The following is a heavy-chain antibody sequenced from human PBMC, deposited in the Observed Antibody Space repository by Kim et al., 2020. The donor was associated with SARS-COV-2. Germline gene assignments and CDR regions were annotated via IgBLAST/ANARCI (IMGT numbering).Heavy chain of an antibody. V-gene: IGHV4-34*01. CDR3: ARGHSDYYFDY. Sequence: SETLSLTCAVYGGSFSGYYWSWIRQPPGKGLEWIGEINHSGSTNYNPSLKSRVTISVDTSKNQFSLKLSSVTAADTAVYYCARGHSDYYFDYWGQGTLVTVSS. CDR2: INHSGST. J-gene: IGHJ4*02. CDR1: GGSFSGYY.